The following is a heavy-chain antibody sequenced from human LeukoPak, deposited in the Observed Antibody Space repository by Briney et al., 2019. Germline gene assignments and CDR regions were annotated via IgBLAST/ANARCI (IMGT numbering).Heavy chain of an antibody. D-gene: IGHD1-26*01. Sequence: GGSLRLSCAASGFTFNSYSMNWVRQAPGKGLEWVSSISGSNSYIYYADSMKGRFTISRDNAKNSLYLQMNSLRAEDTAVYYCARSSSGSGGYYMDVWGKGTTVTVSS. CDR2: ISGSNSYI. J-gene: IGHJ6*03. CDR3: ARSSSGSGGYYMDV. V-gene: IGHV3-21*01. CDR1: GFTFNSYS.